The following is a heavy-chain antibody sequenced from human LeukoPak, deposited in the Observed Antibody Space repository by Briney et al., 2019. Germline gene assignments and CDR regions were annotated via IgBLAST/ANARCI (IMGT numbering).Heavy chain of an antibody. CDR3: VRQRGASGTINHFDP. J-gene: IGHJ5*02. D-gene: IGHD3-10*01. Sequence: GESLKISCKTSGYSFTTYWIGWVRQMPGTGLEWVGAIYPDDSDTRYTPSFQGQVVISADRSIRTAYLQWNTLKTSDTAMYYCVRQRGASGTINHFDPWGQGTLVTISS. CDR2: IYPDDSDT. V-gene: IGHV5-51*01. CDR1: GYSFTTYW.